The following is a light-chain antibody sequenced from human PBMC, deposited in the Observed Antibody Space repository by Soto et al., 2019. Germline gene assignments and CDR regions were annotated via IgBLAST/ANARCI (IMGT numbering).Light chain of an antibody. Sequence: DIVMTQSPLSLPVTPGEPASISCRSSQSLLYSNGYNYLDWYLQKPVQSPQLLIYLGSNRASGVTDRFSGSGSGTDFTLKISRVEAEDVGVYYCMQALQTPLTFGGGTKVEIK. CDR2: LGS. CDR1: QSLLYSNGYNY. CDR3: MQALQTPLT. J-gene: IGKJ4*01. V-gene: IGKV2-28*01.